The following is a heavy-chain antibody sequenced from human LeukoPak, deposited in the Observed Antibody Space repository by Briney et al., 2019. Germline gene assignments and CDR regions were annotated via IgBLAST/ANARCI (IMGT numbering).Heavy chain of an antibody. CDR2: ISSSSSYI. CDR3: ARDSLDSSGYYPGLCDY. D-gene: IGHD3-22*01. Sequence: GGSLRLSCAASGFTFSSYSMNWVRQAPGKGLEWVSSISSSSSYIYYADSVKGRFTISRDNAKNSLYLQMNSLRAEDTAVYYCARDSLDSSGYYPGLCDYWGQGTLVTVSS. V-gene: IGHV3-21*01. CDR1: GFTFSSYS. J-gene: IGHJ4*02.